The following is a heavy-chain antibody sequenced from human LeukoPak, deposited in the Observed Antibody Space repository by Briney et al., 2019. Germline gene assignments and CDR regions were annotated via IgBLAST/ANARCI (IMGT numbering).Heavy chain of an antibody. D-gene: IGHD6-19*01. CDR2: IYPGDSDT. CDR3: ARNNPYSSGWYGGRSFDY. J-gene: IGHJ4*02. Sequence: XVXQMPXXXXEWXXIIYPGDSDTRYSPSFQGQVTISADKSISTAYLQWSSLKASDTAMYYCARNNPYSSGWYGGRSFDYWGQGTLVTVSS. V-gene: IGHV5-51*01.